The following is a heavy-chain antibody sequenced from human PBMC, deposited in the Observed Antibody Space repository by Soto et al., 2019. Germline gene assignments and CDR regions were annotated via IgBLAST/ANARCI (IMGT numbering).Heavy chain of an antibody. V-gene: IGHV1-2*02. CDR3: ARGGGIAAPGPNWFDP. J-gene: IGHJ5*02. CDR2: INPNSGGT. CDR1: GYSLSGYY. Sequence: GASVKVSCKASGYSLSGYYLHWVRQAPGQGHEWMGWINPNSGGTKYVQKFQGRVTMTRDTSISTVYLELSRLRSDDTAVYYCARGGGIAAPGPNWFDPWGQGTLVTVSS. D-gene: IGHD6-13*01.